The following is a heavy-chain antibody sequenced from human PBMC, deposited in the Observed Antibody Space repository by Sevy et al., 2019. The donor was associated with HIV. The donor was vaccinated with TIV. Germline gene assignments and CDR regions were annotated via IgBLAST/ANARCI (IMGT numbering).Heavy chain of an antibody. CDR2: IKGKIYDGTI. V-gene: IGHV3-15*01. Sequence: GGSLRLSCAASGFTFSNAWMSWVRQAPGKGLEWVGRIKGKIYDGTIDYAAPVKGRFSISRNDSKNTLYLQMNSLKTEDTAVYYCTTASGSQEDYYNYWGQGTLVTVSS. D-gene: IGHD6-25*01. CDR1: GFTFSNAW. CDR3: TTASGSQEDYYNY. J-gene: IGHJ4*02.